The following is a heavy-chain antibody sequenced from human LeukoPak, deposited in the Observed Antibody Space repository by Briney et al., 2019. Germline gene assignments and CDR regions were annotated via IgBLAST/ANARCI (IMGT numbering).Heavy chain of an antibody. CDR2: ISPYDSDT. V-gene: IGHV5-51*01. CDR1: GYSFTSYS. D-gene: IGHD3-22*01. CDR3: ARRHDSSGYYYVGDNWFDS. J-gene: IGHJ5*01. Sequence: GESLKISCKGSGYSFTSYSIGWVRHMPGKGLEWMGIISPYDSDTIYSPSFQGQVTFSVDTSISTAYLQRSSLKASDTAIYYCARRHDSSGYYYVGDNWFDSWGQGTLVTVSS.